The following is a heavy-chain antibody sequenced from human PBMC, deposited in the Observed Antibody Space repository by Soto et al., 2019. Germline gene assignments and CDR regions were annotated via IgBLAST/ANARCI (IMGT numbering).Heavy chain of an antibody. Sequence: PGGSLRLSCAASGFTFSSYGMHSVRQAPGKGLEWVAVIWYDGTNKYYADSMKGRFTISRDNSKNTLYLQMNSLRAEDTAVYYCASDYRSEAYCGGDCFSSLDYRGQVTLVPV. CDR3: ASDYRSEAYCGGDCFSSLDY. V-gene: IGHV3-33*01. CDR2: IWYDGTNK. D-gene: IGHD2-21*02. CDR1: GFTFSSYG. J-gene: IGHJ4*02.